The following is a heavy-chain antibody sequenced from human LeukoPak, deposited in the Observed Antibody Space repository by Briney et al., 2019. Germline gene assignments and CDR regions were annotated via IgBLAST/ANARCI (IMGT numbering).Heavy chain of an antibody. V-gene: IGHV1-2*02. D-gene: IGHD6-19*01. CDR1: GYTFTGYY. CDR3: ARGIAVAGTLYYYYYMDV. Sequence: ASVKVSCKASGYTFTGYYMHWVRQAPGQGLEWMGWINPNSGGTNYAQKLQGRVTMTTDTSTSTAYMELRSLRSDDTAVYYCARGIAVAGTLYYYYYMDVWGKGTTVTVSS. CDR2: INPNSGGT. J-gene: IGHJ6*03.